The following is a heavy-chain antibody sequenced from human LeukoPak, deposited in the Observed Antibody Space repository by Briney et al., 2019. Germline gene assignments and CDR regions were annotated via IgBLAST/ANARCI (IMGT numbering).Heavy chain of an antibody. J-gene: IGHJ4*02. CDR2: IRYDGSNK. Sequence: GGSLRLSCAASGFTFSSYGMHWVRQAPGKGLEWVAFIRYDGSNKYYADSVKGRFTISRDNSKNTLYLQMNSLRAEDTAVYYCAKDPDTSIAARPPDAPFDYWGQGTLVTVSS. CDR3: AKDPDTSIAARPPDAPFDY. D-gene: IGHD6-6*01. V-gene: IGHV3-30*02. CDR1: GFTFSSYG.